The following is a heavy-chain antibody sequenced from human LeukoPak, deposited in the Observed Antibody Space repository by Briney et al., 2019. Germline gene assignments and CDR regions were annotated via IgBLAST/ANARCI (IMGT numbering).Heavy chain of an antibody. Sequence: SQTLSLTCTVSGGSISSYYWSWIRQPPGKGLEWIGYIYYSGSTYYNPSLKSRVTISVDTSKNQFSLKLSSVTAADTAVYYCASGPSGGIDAFDIWGQGTMVTVSS. V-gene: IGHV4-30-4*08. CDR1: GGSISSYY. CDR3: ASGPSGGIDAFDI. D-gene: IGHD3-16*01. J-gene: IGHJ3*02. CDR2: IYYSGST.